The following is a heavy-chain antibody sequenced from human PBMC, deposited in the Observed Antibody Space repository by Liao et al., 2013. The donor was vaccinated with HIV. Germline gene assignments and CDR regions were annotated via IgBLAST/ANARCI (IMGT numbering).Heavy chain of an antibody. CDR1: GGSISSGDYY. D-gene: IGHD2-15*01. CDR3: ARGTPEGYYFDY. J-gene: IGHJ4*02. Sequence: QVQLQESGPGLVKPSQTLSLTCTVSGGSISSGDYYWTWIRQSPGKGLEWIGEISHSGSANYNPSLKSRVTISVDKSKKQFSLKLSSVTAADTAVYYCARGTPEGYYFDYWGRGNPWSPSP. V-gene: IGHV4-30-4*08. CDR2: ISHSGSA.